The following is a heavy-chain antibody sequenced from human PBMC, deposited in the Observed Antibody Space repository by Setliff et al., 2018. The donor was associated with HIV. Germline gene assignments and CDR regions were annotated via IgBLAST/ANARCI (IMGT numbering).Heavy chain of an antibody. CDR1: GGSISTSRYY. CDR3: ASLNGSESPYIYYYYMDV. J-gene: IGHJ6*03. V-gene: IGHV4-39*01. Sequence: PSETLSLTCTVSGGSISTSRYYWGWIRQPPGKGLEWIGSISYRGNTYYNPSLTSRAAIFVDTSKNQISLKLSSVTAADTAVYYCASLNGSESPYIYYYYMDVWGKGTTVTVSS. CDR2: ISYRGNT. D-gene: IGHD3-10*01.